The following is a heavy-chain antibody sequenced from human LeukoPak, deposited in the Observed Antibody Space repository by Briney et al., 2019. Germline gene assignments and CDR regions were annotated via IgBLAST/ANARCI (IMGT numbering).Heavy chain of an antibody. Sequence: SETLSLTCAVYGGSFSGYYWSWIRQPPGKGLEWIGEINHSGSTNYNPSLKSRVTISVDTSKNQFSLKLSSATAADTAVYYCARGGRYSYPSRNWFDPWGQGTLVTVSS. D-gene: IGHD5-18*01. V-gene: IGHV4-34*01. CDR1: GGSFSGYY. J-gene: IGHJ5*02. CDR3: ARGGRYSYPSRNWFDP. CDR2: INHSGST.